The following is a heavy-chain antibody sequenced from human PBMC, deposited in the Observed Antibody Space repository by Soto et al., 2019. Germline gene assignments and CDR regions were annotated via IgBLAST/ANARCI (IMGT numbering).Heavy chain of an antibody. CDR1: GFTFSSYS. V-gene: IGHV3-21*01. Sequence: EVQLVESGGGLVKPGGSLRLSCAASGFTFSSYSMNWVRQAPGKGLEWVSSISSSSSYIYYADSVKGRFTISRDNAKNSLYLQMNSLRAEDTAVYYCASVGGLRRSRPYYYYGMDVWGQGTTVTVSS. CDR3: ASVGGLRRSRPYYYYGMDV. CDR2: ISSSSSYI. J-gene: IGHJ6*02. D-gene: IGHD5-12*01.